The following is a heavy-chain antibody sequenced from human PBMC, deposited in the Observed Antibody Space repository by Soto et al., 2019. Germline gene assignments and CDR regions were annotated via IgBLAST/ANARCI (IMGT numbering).Heavy chain of an antibody. CDR3: AREGFGAYDFRRVPQTDY. CDR1: GFTFSSYA. Sequence: QVQLVESGGGVVQPGRSLRLSCAASGFTFSSYAMHWVRQAPGKGLEGVGLISYDGSNEYYADSVKGRFTISRDNSKNTVYLQLNSLRDEDTAVYYCAREGFGAYDFRRVPQTDYWGQGTLVTVSS. D-gene: IGHD5-12*01. V-gene: IGHV3-30-3*01. CDR2: ISYDGSNE. J-gene: IGHJ4*02.